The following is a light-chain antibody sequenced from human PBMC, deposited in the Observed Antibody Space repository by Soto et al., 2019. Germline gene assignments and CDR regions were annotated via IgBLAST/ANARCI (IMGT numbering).Light chain of an antibody. V-gene: IGKV3-15*01. J-gene: IGKJ5*01. CDR1: QSVSNN. Sequence: EIVLTQSPGTLSLSPGERATLSCRASQSVSNNYLAWYQQKPCRAHRLLIYGASTRATGIPARFSGSGSGTEFTLTISSLQSEDFAVYYCQQYNNWPTITFGQGTRVEIK. CDR3: QQYNNWPTIT. CDR2: GAS.